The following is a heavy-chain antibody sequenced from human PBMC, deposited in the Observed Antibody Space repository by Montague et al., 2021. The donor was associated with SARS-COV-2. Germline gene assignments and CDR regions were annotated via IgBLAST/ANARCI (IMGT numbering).Heavy chain of an antibody. CDR2: INHNGNT. J-gene: IGHJ4*02. CDR3: ARRLYSFGSGTYRD. CDR1: GGSFIGYY. V-gene: IGHV4-34*01. Sequence: SETLSLTCTVPGGSFIGYYWGWIRQPPGKGLEWIGEINHNGNTQYNPSLKSRLTMSLDTSRTHISLQVTSMTAADTAVYFCARRLYSFGSGTYRDWGQGTLVTVSS. D-gene: IGHD3-10*01.